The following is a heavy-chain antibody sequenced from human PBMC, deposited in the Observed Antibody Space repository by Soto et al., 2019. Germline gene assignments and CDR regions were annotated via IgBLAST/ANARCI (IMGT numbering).Heavy chain of an antibody. CDR2: ISWNSGSI. CDR3: AKDKGAYGNGDYYYGMDV. J-gene: IGHJ6*02. CDR1: GFTFDDYA. D-gene: IGHD1-1*01. V-gene: IGHV3-9*01. Sequence: EVQLVESGGGLVQPGRSLRLSCAASGFTFDDYAMHWVRQAPGKGLEWVSGISWNSGSIGYADSVKGRFTISRDNAKNSLYLQMNSLRAEDTALYYCAKDKGAYGNGDYYYGMDVWGQGTTVTVSS.